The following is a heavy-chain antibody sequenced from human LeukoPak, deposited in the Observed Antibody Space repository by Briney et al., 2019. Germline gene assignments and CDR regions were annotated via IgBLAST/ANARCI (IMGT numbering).Heavy chain of an antibody. CDR1: GFTFSNYW. V-gene: IGHV3-74*01. J-gene: IGHJ4*02. Sequence: PGGSLRLSCAASGFTFSNYWMHWVRQAPGKGLVWVSRINSDGISTNYADSVKGRFTISRDNAKNTVFLQMNSLRAEDTAVYYCARIYSSGWYEFGYWGQGTLVTVSS. D-gene: IGHD6-19*01. CDR3: ARIYSSGWYEFGY. CDR2: INSDGIST.